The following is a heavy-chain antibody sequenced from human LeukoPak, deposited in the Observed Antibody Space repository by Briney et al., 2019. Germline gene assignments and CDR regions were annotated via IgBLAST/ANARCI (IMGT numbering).Heavy chain of an antibody. CDR1: GFTFDDYA. D-gene: IGHD3-22*01. CDR3: AKDMTENYYDSSGYSSST. CDR2: ISGDGGST. V-gene: IGHV3-43*02. Sequence: PGGSLRLSCAASGFTFDDYAMHWVRQAPGKGLEWVSLISGDGGSTYYADSVKGRFTISRDDSKNSLYLQMNSLRTEDTALYYCAKDMTENYYDSSGYSSSTWGQGTLVTVSS. J-gene: IGHJ5*02.